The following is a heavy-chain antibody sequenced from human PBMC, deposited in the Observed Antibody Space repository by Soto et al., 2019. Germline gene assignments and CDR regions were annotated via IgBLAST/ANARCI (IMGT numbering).Heavy chain of an antibody. CDR2: TRDKAHSYTT. V-gene: IGHV3-72*01. CDR3: ARGLLAYCSGGACYSYDF. J-gene: IGHJ4*02. D-gene: IGHD2-15*01. Sequence: EVQLVESGGGLVQPGGSLRLSCAASGFTFSDHYMDWVRQAPGKGLEWVGRTRDKAHSYTTEYAPSVKGRYTLSRDGSRNSLYLPMNSLKTEDTAVYYCARGLLAYCSGGACYSYDFWGQGTLVTVSS. CDR1: GFTFSDHY.